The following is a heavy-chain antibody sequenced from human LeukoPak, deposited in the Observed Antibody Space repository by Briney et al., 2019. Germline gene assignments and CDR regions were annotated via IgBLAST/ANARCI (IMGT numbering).Heavy chain of an antibody. CDR2: LTDSGATT. CDR3: AKKRDAFDI. J-gene: IGHJ3*02. CDR1: GFTFSNYA. D-gene: IGHD5-24*01. V-gene: IGHV3-23*01. Sequence: PGGSLRLSCVASGFTFSNYAMGWVRQAPGKRPEWVSSLTDSGATTYYVDSVKGRFAISRDNSKNTLYLHMNSLRAEDTAMYYCAKKRDAFDIWGQGTVVTVSS.